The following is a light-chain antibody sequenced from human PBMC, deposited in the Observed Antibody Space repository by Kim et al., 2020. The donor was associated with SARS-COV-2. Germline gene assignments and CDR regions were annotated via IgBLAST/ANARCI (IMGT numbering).Light chain of an antibody. Sequence: IVMTQSPATLSVSLGERATLSCWASQSLGSTVAWYQQKPGQAPRLLIYEASTRAIGIPARFSGSGSGSDFTLTITSLQSEDFAVYYCPPYQEWPLAFRQGTPV. CDR1: QSLGST. V-gene: IGKV3-15*01. CDR3: PPYQEWPLA. CDR2: EAS. J-gene: IGKJ1*01.